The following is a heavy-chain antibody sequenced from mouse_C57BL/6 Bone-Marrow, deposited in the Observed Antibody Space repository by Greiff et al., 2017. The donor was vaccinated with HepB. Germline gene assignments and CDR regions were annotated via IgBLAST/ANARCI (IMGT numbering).Heavy chain of an antibody. V-gene: IGHV1-15*01. J-gene: IGHJ4*01. CDR3: TRSRDDYGSSYVKYYYAMDY. D-gene: IGHD1-1*01. CDR2: IDPETGGT. CDR1: GYTFTDYE. Sequence: QVQLQQSGAELVRPGASVTLSCKASGYTFTDYEMHWVKQTPVHGLEWIGAIDPETGGTAYNQKFKGKAILTADKSSSTAYMELRSLTSEDSAVYYCTRSRDDYGSSYVKYYYAMDYWGQGTSVTVSS.